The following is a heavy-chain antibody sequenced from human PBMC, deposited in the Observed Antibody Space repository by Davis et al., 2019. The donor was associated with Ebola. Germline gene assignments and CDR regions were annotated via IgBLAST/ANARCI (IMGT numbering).Heavy chain of an antibody. Sequence: GGSLRLSCAASGFTFSSYGMHWVRQAPGKGLEWVAVIWYDGSNKYYADSVKGRFTISRDNSKNTLYLDMNSLRAEDTATYYCARGDDSGYYQERFDYWGQGHLVTVAS. CDR1: GFTFSSYG. CDR3: ARGDDSGYYQERFDY. CDR2: IWYDGSNK. V-gene: IGHV3-33*01. J-gene: IGHJ4*02. D-gene: IGHD3-22*01.